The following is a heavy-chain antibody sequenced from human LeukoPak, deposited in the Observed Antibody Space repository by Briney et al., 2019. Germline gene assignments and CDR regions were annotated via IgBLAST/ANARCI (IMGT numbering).Heavy chain of an antibody. CDR3: ARDQGALDI. J-gene: IGHJ3*02. V-gene: IGHV3-7*01. Sequence: GGSLRLSCAASGFTFSHYWMSWVRQAPGKGLEWLANIKQDGSEKYYVDSVKGRFTISRDNAKNSLYLQMNSQRAEDTAIYYCARDQGALDIWGQGTMATVSP. CDR1: GFTFSHYW. CDR2: IKQDGSEK.